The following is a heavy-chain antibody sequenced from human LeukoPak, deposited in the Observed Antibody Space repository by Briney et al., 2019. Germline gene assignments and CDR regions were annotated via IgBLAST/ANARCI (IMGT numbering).Heavy chain of an antibody. V-gene: IGHV4-4*07. CDR3: ARGMYYYDSSGYGRSFDI. Sequence: KPSETLSLTCAVFGGSFNGYYWSWIRQPAGKGLEWIGRIYTSGSTNYNPSLKSRVTMSVDTSKNQFSLKLSSVTAADTAVYYCARGMYYYDSSGYGRSFDIWGQGTMVTVSS. D-gene: IGHD3-22*01. CDR1: GGSFNGYY. J-gene: IGHJ3*02. CDR2: IYTSGST.